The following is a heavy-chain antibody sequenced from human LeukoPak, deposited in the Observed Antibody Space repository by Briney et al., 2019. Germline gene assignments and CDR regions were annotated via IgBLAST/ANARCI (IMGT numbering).Heavy chain of an antibody. CDR2: ISSSSSYI. J-gene: IGHJ6*02. CDR3: ARDLRLAVVEENGMAV. CDR1: GFTFSSYS. D-gene: IGHD6-19*01. Sequence: GGSLRLSCAASGFTFSSYSMNWVRQAPGKGLEWVSSISSSSSYIYYADSVKGRFTISRDNAKNSLYLQMNSLRAEDTAVYYCARDLRLAVVEENGMAVWGQGTTVTVSS. V-gene: IGHV3-21*01.